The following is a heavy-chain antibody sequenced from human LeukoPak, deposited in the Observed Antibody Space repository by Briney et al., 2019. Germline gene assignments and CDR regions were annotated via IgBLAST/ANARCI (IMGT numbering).Heavy chain of an antibody. D-gene: IGHD3-22*01. J-gene: IGHJ4*02. V-gene: IGHV4-39*01. CDR1: GGSISSSSYY. Sequence: PSETLSLTCTVSGGSISSSSYYWGWIRQPPGKALARIGSIYYSGSTYYNPSLKSRVTISVDTSKNQFSLKLSSVTAADTAVYYCARHGSGYSFDYWGQGTLVTVSS. CDR2: IYYSGST. CDR3: ARHGSGYSFDY.